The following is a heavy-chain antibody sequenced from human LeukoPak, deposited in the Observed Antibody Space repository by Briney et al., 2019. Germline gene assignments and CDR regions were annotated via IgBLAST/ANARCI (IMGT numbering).Heavy chain of an antibody. D-gene: IGHD3-22*01. V-gene: IGHV3-30-3*01. CDR2: ISYDGSNK. Sequence: PGRSLRLSCAASGFTFSSYAMHWVRQAPGKGLEWVAVISYDGSNKYYADSVKGRFTISRDNSKNTLYLQMNSLRAEDTAVYHCASGMIVATRGYWGQGTLVTVSS. CDR3: ASGMIVATRGY. CDR1: GFTFSSYA. J-gene: IGHJ4*02.